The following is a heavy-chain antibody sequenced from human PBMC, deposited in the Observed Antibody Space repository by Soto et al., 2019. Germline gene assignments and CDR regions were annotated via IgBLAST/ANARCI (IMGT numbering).Heavy chain of an antibody. CDR3: AARGYYGSAGAFTYYYYRMDV. CDR1: GFTFTSSA. J-gene: IGHJ6*02. CDR2: IVVGSGNT. Sequence: GASVKVSCKASGFTFTSSAVQWVRQARGQRXEWIGWIVVGSGNTNYAQKFQERVTITRDMSTSTAYMELSSLRSEDTAVYYCAARGYYGSAGAFTYYYYRMDVWGQGTTVTVSS. V-gene: IGHV1-58*01. D-gene: IGHD3-10*01.